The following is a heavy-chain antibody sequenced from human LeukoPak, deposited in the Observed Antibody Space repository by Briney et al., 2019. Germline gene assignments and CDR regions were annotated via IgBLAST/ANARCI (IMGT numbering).Heavy chain of an antibody. V-gene: IGHV3-21*01. J-gene: IGHJ6*03. Sequence: AGGSLRLSCAASGFTFTNYWMHWVRQAPGKGLEWVTSISSSSSYIYYADSVKGRFTISRDNAKNSLYLQMNSLRAEDTAVYYCARDGDHYYYYMDVWGKGTTVTVSS. CDR2: ISSSSSYI. CDR1: GFTFTNYW. CDR3: ARDGDHYYYYMDV. D-gene: IGHD3-3*01.